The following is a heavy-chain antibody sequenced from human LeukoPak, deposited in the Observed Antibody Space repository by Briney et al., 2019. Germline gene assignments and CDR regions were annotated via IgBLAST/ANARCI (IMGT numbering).Heavy chain of an antibody. D-gene: IGHD2-15*01. CDR3: ARDHRHCSGGSCYSESHFDY. CDR2: INPNSGGT. J-gene: IGHJ4*02. Sequence: ASVKVSCKASGYTFTGYDMHWVRRAPGQGLEWMGWINPNSGGTKYAQTFQGRVTMTRDTSISTAYMELSRLRSDDTAVYYCARDHRHCSGGSCYSESHFDYWGQGTLVTVSS. V-gene: IGHV1-2*02. CDR1: GYTFTGYD.